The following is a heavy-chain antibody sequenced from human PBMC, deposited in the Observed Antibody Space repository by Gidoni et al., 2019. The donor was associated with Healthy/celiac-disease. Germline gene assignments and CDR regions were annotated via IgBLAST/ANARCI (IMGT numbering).Heavy chain of an antibody. CDR2: ISSSSSTI. D-gene: IGHD3-10*01. J-gene: IGHJ4*02. CDR1: GFTFSSDG. V-gene: IGHV3-48*02. Sequence: EVQLVASGGGLVQPGGSLRLSCAASGFTFSSDGMNWVRQAPGKGLEWVSYISSSSSTIYYADSVKGRFTISRDNAKNSLYLQMNSLRDEDTAVYYCARGRESVWFGETYFDYWGQGTLVTVSS. CDR3: ARGRESVWFGETYFDY.